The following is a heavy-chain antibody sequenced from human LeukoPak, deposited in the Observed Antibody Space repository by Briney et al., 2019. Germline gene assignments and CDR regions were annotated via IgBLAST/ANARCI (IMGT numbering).Heavy chain of an antibody. D-gene: IGHD3-10*01. V-gene: IGHV4-39*07. J-gene: IGHJ3*02. CDR2: VHSSGSI. Sequence: SETLSLTCTVSGGSISSRSYYWGWIRQPPGKGLEWIGNVHSSGSIYYNPSLKSRVTISVDTSNNQFSLKLNSVTAADTTVYYCASSPITMVRGPNAFDIWGQGTMVTVSS. CDR3: ASSPITMVRGPNAFDI. CDR1: GGSISSRSYY.